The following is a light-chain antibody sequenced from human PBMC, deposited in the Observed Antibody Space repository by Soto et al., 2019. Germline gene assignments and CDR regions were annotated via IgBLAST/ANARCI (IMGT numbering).Light chain of an antibody. Sequence: EIVLTQSPATLSVSPGERATLSCRASQSVSSNLAWYQHKPGQAPRLLIYGASRRATGIPDRFSGSGSGTDFTLTISRLEPEDFAVYYCQQYGTSRRTFGQGTK. J-gene: IGKJ1*01. V-gene: IGKV3-20*01. CDR3: QQYGTSRRT. CDR2: GAS. CDR1: QSVSSN.